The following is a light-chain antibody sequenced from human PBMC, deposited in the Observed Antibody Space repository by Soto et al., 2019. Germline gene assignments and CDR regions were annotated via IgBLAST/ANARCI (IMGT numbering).Light chain of an antibody. Sequence: DIQMTQSPSSLSASVGDRVTITCRASQSIMNFLNWYQQKPGKAPELLMYAASSLQSGVPSRFSGSGSGTDFTLTINSLQPEDFETYYCQQSFSTLLTFGGGTKVDIK. CDR1: QSIMNF. V-gene: IGKV1-39*01. J-gene: IGKJ4*01. CDR3: QQSFSTLLT. CDR2: AAS.